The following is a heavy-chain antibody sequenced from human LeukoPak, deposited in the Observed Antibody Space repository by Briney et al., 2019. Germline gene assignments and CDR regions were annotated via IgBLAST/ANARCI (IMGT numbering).Heavy chain of an antibody. CDR2: MSYDGSNK. CDR1: GFTFSSYG. J-gene: IGHJ4*02. V-gene: IGHV3-30*03. CDR3: ARDGPPYSSSWSYYFDF. D-gene: IGHD6-13*01. Sequence: PGRSLRLSCEASGFTFSSYGMHWVRQAPGKGLEWVAVMSYDGSNKYYADSVKGRFTISRDNSRNTLYLQMNSLSTEDTAVYYCARDGPPYSSSWSYYFDFWGQGTLVTVSS.